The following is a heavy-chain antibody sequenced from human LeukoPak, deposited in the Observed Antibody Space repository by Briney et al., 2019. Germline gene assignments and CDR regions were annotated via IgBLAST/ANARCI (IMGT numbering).Heavy chain of an antibody. CDR1: GDSVSSNSAA. J-gene: IGHJ2*01. V-gene: IGHV6-1*01. CDR3: ARAYEDSRSGITMLVAVGYFDL. D-gene: IGHD3-22*01. Sequence: SQTLSLTCAISGDSVSSNSAAWNWIRQSPSRGLEWLGRTYYRSKWYNDYAVSVKSRITINPDTSKNQFSLQLNSVTPEDTAVYYCARAYEDSRSGITMLVAVGYFDLWGRGTLVTVSS. CDR2: TYYRSKWYN.